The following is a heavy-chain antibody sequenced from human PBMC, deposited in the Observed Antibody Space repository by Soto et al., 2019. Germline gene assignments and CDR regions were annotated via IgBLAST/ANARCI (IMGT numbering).Heavy chain of an antibody. CDR3: ARGAVADNLDFDY. V-gene: IGHV1-3*01. CDR1: GYTFTSYG. Sequence: GASVKVSCKASGYTFTSYGISWVRQAPGQRLEWMGWINAGNGNTKYSQKFQGRVTITRDTSASTAYMELSSLRSEDTAVYYCARGAVADNLDFDYWGQGTLVTVSS. J-gene: IGHJ4*02. CDR2: INAGNGNT. D-gene: IGHD2-15*01.